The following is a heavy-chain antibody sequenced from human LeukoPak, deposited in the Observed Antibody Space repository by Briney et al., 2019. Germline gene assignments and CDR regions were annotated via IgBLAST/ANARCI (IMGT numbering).Heavy chain of an antibody. CDR3: ARLEDDYVWGSYRPYYFDY. J-gene: IGHJ4*02. D-gene: IGHD3-16*02. CDR2: ISPDDSDT. CDR1: GYIFSNYW. V-gene: IGHV5-51*01. Sequence: GASLQISCKCSGYIFSNYWIGGGRQLPGKGLQWMGIISPDDSDTRYSPSFQGQVTISADKSINTSYLQWGSLKASDTAMYYCARLEDDYVWGSYRPYYFDYWGQGTLVTVSS.